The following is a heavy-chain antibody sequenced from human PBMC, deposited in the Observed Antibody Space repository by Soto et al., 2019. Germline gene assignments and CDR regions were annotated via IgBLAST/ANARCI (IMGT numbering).Heavy chain of an antibody. CDR1: GFTVSSNY. V-gene: IGHV3-66*01. D-gene: IGHD3-10*01. CDR3: AREGPYYYGSGSYYPGNYYFDY. Sequence: GGSLRLSCAASGFTVSSNYMSWVRQAPGKGLEWVSVIYSGGSTYYADSVKGRFTISRDNSKNTLYLQMNSLRAEDTAVYYCAREGPYYYGSGSYYPGNYYFDYWGQGTLVTVSS. J-gene: IGHJ4*02. CDR2: IYSGGST.